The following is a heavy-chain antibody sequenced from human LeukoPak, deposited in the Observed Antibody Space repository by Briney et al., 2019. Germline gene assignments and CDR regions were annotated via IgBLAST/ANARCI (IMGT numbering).Heavy chain of an antibody. CDR3: ARRNDFDI. J-gene: IGHJ3*02. CDR1: GGSISNYF. V-gene: IGHV4-59*08. CDR2: IYSSGST. Sequence: SETLSLTCSVSGGSISNYFWTWIRQPPGKGLEWIGYIYSSGSTYYNPSLKSRVTISVGTSKNQFSLKLSSVTAADTAVYYCARRNDFDIWGQGTMVTVSS.